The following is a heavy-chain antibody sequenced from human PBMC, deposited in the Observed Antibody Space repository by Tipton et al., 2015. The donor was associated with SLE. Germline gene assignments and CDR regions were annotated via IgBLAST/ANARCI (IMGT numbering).Heavy chain of an antibody. J-gene: IGHJ5*02. CDR2: IYHSGST. D-gene: IGHD1-26*01. V-gene: IGHV4-38-2*02. Sequence: TLSLTCAVSGYSISSGYYWGWIRQPPGKGLEWIGSIYHSGSTYYNPSLKSRVTISVDTSKNQFSLKLSSVTAADTAGYYCARELGDWELPNRGGFDPWGQGTLVTVSS. CDR1: GYSISSGYY. CDR3: ARELGDWELPNRGGFDP.